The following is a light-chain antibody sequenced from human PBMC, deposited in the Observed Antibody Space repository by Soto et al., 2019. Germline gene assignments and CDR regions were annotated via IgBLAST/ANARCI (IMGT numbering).Light chain of an antibody. CDR2: EVS. CDR1: NSDVGGYNY. CDR3: YSYSLFSTWV. J-gene: IGLJ3*02. Sequence: QSALTQPASVSGSPGQSITISCTGTNSDVGGYNYVSWYQQHPGKAPKLMIYEVSNRPSGVSFRFSGSKSGNTASLTISGLQAEDEADYYCYSYSLFSTWVFGGGTKLTVL. V-gene: IGLV2-14*01.